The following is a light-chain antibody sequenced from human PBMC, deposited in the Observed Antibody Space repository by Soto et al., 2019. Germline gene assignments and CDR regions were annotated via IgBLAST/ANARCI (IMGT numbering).Light chain of an antibody. J-gene: IGLJ2*01. CDR3: QVWDSSSDHRVV. CDR1: S. CDR2: DDT. V-gene: IGLV3-21*02. Sequence: SYELTQSPSVSVAPGQTARITCGGTSVHWYQQKPGQAPVLVVHDDTVRPSGVPDRFSGSTSGNTTTLTISRVEDGDEADYYCQVWDSSSDHRVVFGGGTKLTVL.